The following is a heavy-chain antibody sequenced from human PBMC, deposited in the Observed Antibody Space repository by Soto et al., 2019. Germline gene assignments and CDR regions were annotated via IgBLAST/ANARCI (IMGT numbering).Heavy chain of an antibody. CDR3: AKVGPGSSFEYYFDY. D-gene: IGHD6-6*01. CDR2: ISGSGGST. CDR1: GFTFSSYA. V-gene: IGHV3-23*01. Sequence: GGSLRLSCAASGFTFSSYAMSWFRQAPGKGLEWVSAISGSGGSTYYADSVKGRFTISKENYKNTLYLQMNSLRAEDTAVYYCAKVGPGSSFEYYFDYWGQGTLVTVSS. J-gene: IGHJ4*02.